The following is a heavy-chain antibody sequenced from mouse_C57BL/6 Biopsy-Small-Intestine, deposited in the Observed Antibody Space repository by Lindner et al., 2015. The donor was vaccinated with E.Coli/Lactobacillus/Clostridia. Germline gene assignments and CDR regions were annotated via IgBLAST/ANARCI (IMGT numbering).Heavy chain of an antibody. CDR1: GYTFIGYY. CDR3: ARDGIAETLLNLDAFDI. V-gene: IGHV1-72*04. Sequence: SVKVSCKASGYTFIGYYIYYIHWVRQAPGQGLEWMGRINPNSGGTKYAQKFQGRVTMTRDTSSNTTYMELSSLRSDDTAVYYCARDGIAETLLNLDAFDIWGQGTMVTVSS. D-gene: IGHD1-2*01. CDR2: INPNSGGT. J-gene: IGHJ1*01.